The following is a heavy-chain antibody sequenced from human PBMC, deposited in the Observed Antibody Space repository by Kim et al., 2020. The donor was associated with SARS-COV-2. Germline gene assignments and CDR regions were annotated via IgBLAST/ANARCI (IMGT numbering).Heavy chain of an antibody. Sequence: GGSLRLSCAVSGFSVSGDYMNWVRQAPGKGLECVSVIHTGGATFYADSVKGRFTISRDSSKNTLYLQMNSLRVEDTAVYYCARHDWFVPWGQGTLVTFSS. V-gene: IGHV3-66*04. J-gene: IGHJ5*02. CDR3: ARHDWFVP. CDR1: GFSVSGDY. CDR2: IHTGGAT.